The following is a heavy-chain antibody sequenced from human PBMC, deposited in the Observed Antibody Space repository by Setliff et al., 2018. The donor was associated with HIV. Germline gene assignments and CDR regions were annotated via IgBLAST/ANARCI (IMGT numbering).Heavy chain of an antibody. V-gene: IGHV3-33*01. Sequence: GESLKISCAASGFTFRSYAMNWVRQAPGKGLEWVAVIWYDGSNKYYADSVKGRFTISRDNSKNVLYLQMNSLRDEDTAVYYCARPMTTVNTDAAFDIWGQGTMVTVSS. CDR3: ARPMTTVNTDAAFDI. J-gene: IGHJ3*02. CDR2: IWYDGSNK. CDR1: GFTFRSYA. D-gene: IGHD4-4*01.